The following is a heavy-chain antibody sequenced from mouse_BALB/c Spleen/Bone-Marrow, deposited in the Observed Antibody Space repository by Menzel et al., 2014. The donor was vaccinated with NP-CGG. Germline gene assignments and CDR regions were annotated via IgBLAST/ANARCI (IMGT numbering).Heavy chain of an antibody. V-gene: IGHV1S81*02. J-gene: IGHJ4*01. CDR1: SYTFTSYY. Sequence: QVQLQQPGAELVKPGASVKLSCKASSYTFTSYYMCWVKQRPGQGLEWIGEINPSNGGTNFNEKFKSKATLTVDKSSSTAYMSLSSLTSEDSAVYYCTRSRRAMDHWGQGTSVTVSS. CDR3: TRSRRAMDH. CDR2: INPSNGGT. D-gene: IGHD2-12*01.